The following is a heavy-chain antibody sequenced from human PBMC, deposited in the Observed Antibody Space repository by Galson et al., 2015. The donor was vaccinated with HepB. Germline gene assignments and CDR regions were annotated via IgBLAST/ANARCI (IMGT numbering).Heavy chain of an antibody. J-gene: IGHJ4*02. CDR1: GFTFSSYA. CDR3: AKDPPGVSLLWFGELQLDY. D-gene: IGHD3-10*01. CDR2: ISGSGGST. V-gene: IGHV3-23*01. Sequence: SLRLSCAASGFTFSSYAMSWVRQAPGKGLEWVSAISGSGGSTYYADSVKGRLTISRDNSKNTLYLQMNSLRAEDTAVYYCAKDPPGVSLLWFGELQLDYWGQGTLVTVSS.